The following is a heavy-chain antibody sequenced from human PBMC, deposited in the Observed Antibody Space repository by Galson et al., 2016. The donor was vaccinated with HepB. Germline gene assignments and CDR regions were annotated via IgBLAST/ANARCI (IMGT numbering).Heavy chain of an antibody. J-gene: IGHJ6*02. V-gene: IGHV4-34*01. Sequence: SETLSLTCAVYGGSFSGYDWGWIRQPPGKGLEWIGEISHSGSTKYNWSLESRVTISADTSKNQFSLKLTSLTAADTATYYCARVPVWITAAGNYMGFEVWGHGPTVTVS. D-gene: IGHD3-3*01. CDR2: ISHSGST. CDR3: ARVPVWITAAGNYMGFEV. CDR1: GGSFSGYD.